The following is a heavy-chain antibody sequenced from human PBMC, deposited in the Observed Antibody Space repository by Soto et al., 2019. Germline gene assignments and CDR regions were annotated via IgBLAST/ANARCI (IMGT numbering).Heavy chain of an antibody. J-gene: IGHJ6*02. V-gene: IGHV3-53*01. CDR1: GFTVSSNY. D-gene: IGHD3-22*01. CDR2: IYSGGST. Sequence: GGSLRLSCAASGFTVSSNYMSWVRQAPGKGLEWVSVIYSGGSTYYADPVKRRFTISRDNSKNTLYLQMNSLRAEDTAVYYCARDTPGSGYRRGGYYYYYGMDVWGQGTTVTV. CDR3: ARDTPGSGYRRGGYYYYYGMDV.